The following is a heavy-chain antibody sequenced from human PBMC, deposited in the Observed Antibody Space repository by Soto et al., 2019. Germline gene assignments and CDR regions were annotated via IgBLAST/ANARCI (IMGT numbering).Heavy chain of an antibody. V-gene: IGHV1-3*01. Sequence: ASVKVSCKASGYTFTSYAMHWVRQAPGQRLEWMGWINAGNGNTKYSQKFQGRVTITRDTSASTAYMELSSLRSEDTAVYYCARDRSVAVAGPGWFDPWGQGTRVTVSS. D-gene: IGHD6-19*01. CDR3: ARDRSVAVAGPGWFDP. J-gene: IGHJ5*02. CDR1: GYTFTSYA. CDR2: INAGNGNT.